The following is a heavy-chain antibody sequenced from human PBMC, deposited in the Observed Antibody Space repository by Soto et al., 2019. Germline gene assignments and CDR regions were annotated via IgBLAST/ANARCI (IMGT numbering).Heavy chain of an antibody. CDR2: IYYSGST. D-gene: IGHD1-7*01. J-gene: IGHJ4*02. CDR3: AGLWTGTTGFDY. CDR1: GGSVSSGSYY. Sequence: SETLSLTCTVSGGSVSSGSYYWSWIRQPPGKGLEWIGYIYYSGSTNYNPSLKSRVTISVDTSKNQFSLKLSSVTAADTAVYYCAGLWTGTTGFDYWGQGTLVTVSS. V-gene: IGHV4-61*01.